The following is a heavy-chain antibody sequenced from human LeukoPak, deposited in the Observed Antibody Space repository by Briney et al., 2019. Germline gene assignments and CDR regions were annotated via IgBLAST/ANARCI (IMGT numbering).Heavy chain of an antibody. CDR3: AKDKSMVRELDY. CDR1: GFTFSSYG. CDR2: IQSDGNNK. V-gene: IGHV3-30*02. D-gene: IGHD3-10*01. J-gene: IGHJ4*02. Sequence: GGSLRLSCAASGFTFSSYGMHWVRQAPGKGLQWLAFIQSDGNNKYYADSVKGRFTISRDNSKNTLFLQMDSLRAEDTAVYYCAKDKSMVRELDYWGQGNLVTVSS.